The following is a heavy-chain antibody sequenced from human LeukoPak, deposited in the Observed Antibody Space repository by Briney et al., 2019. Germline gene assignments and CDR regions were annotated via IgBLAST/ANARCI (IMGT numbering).Heavy chain of an antibody. CDR3: ARDLRYHVQ. Sequence: ASVKVSCKTSGYTFTGNYMHWVRQAPGQGLEWMGWLNPNSGGTNYAQKFQGRVTMTRDTSISTAYMELSGLTSDDTAVYYCARDLRYHVQWGQGTLVTVSS. CDR2: LNPNSGGT. J-gene: IGHJ4*02. V-gene: IGHV1-2*02. D-gene: IGHD3-9*01. CDR1: GYTFTGNY.